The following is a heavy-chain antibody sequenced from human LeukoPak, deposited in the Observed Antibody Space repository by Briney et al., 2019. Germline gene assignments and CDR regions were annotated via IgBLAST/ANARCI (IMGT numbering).Heavy chain of an antibody. CDR2: INPNSGGT. V-gene: IGHV1-2*02. CDR3: ARRDVDTAMDY. CDR1: GYTFTGYY. Sequence: ASVKVSCKASGYTFTGYYMHWVRQAPGQGLEWMGWINPNSGGTNYAQKLQGRVTMTRDTSISTAYLQWSSLKASDTAMYYCARRDVDTAMDYWGQGTLVTVSS. D-gene: IGHD5-18*01. J-gene: IGHJ4*02.